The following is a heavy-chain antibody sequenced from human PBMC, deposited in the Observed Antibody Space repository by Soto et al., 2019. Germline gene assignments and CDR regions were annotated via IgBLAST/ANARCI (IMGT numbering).Heavy chain of an antibody. D-gene: IGHD3-3*01. CDR2: ISGDGTRT. Sequence: GGSLRLSCAASGFNFYNYAMTWVRQAPGKGLGWVSGISGDGTRTYYGDSVKGWFTISRDNSKNTVFLQMNSLRAEDTALYYCVKDLRPNRGWFGPWGQGTRVTVSS. V-gene: IGHV3-23*01. J-gene: IGHJ5*02. CDR1: GFNFYNYA. CDR3: VKDLRPNRGWFGP.